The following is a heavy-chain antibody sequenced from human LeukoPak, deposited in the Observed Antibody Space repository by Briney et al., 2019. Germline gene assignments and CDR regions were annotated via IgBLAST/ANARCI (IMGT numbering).Heavy chain of an antibody. V-gene: IGHV3-7*03. CDR2: MKEDGTDE. Sequence: GGSLRLSCTASGFTLSAYTMSWVRQAPGKGLEWVAKMKEDGTDESYVDSVKGRFTISRENAKNSLYLQMNSLRAEDTAVYYCAKLSSGWFSKVDAFDIWGQGTMVTVSS. CDR3: AKLSSGWFSKVDAFDI. D-gene: IGHD6-19*01. CDR1: GFTLSAYT. J-gene: IGHJ3*02.